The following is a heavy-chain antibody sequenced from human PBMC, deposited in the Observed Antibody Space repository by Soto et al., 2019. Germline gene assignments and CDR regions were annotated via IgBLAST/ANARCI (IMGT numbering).Heavy chain of an antibody. CDR3: AKDRSENFWVYYYAMDV. V-gene: IGHV3-48*03. Sequence: GGSLRLSCAASGFTFSSYEMNWVRQAPGKGLEWVSYISSSGSTIYYADSVKGRFTISGDNAKNSLYLQMNSLRAEDTAVYYCAKDRSENFWVYYYAMDVWGQGTAVTVSS. CDR1: GFTFSSYE. CDR2: ISSSGSTI. J-gene: IGHJ6*02. D-gene: IGHD6-19*01.